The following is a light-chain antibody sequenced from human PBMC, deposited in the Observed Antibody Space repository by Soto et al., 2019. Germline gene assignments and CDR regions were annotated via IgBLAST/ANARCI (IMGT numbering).Light chain of an antibody. J-gene: IGLJ1*01. CDR2: EVS. CDR3: QSYDSSLSGSTV. CDR1: SSDVGGYKY. Sequence: QSALTQPASVSGSPGQSITISCTGTSSDVGGYKYVSWYQQHPGKAPKLLIYEVSNRPSGISNRFSASKSDNTASLTISGLRAEDEADYYCQSYDSSLSGSTVFGTGTKVTVL. V-gene: IGLV2-14*01.